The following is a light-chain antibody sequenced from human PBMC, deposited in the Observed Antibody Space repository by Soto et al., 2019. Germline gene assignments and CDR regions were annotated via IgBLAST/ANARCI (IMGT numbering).Light chain of an antibody. CDR2: DVS. CDR1: SSDVGGYND. V-gene: IGLV2-14*01. Sequence: QSVLTQPASVSGSPGQSITISCTGTSSDVGGYNDVSWYQQHPRKAPKLIIFDVSNRPSGVSNRFSGSKSGTTASLTISGLQAEDEADYYCSSYTSSSTLVVFGGGTKLTVL. J-gene: IGLJ2*01. CDR3: SSYTSSSTLVV.